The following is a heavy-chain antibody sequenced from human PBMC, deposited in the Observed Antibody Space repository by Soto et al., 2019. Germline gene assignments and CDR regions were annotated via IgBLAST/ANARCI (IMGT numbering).Heavy chain of an antibody. D-gene: IGHD1-26*01. V-gene: IGHV2-5*02. CDR3: AQGVDTWSNGIDC. Sequence: QITLKESGPTLVKPTQTLTLTCIFSGFSLNTSGVGVGWIRQPSGKALEWLALIYWDDDKRYSPSLKSRLTITQDTSRHQVVLTMAKRDTVDTATYYCAQGVDTWSNGIDCWGQGTLVTVSS. J-gene: IGHJ4*02. CDR2: IYWDDDK. CDR1: GFSLNTSGVG.